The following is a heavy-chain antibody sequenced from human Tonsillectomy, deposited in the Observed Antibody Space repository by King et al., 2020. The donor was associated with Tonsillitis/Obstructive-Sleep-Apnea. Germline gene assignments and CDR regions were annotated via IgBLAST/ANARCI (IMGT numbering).Heavy chain of an antibody. CDR3: GALCAYGMDV. CDR1: GGSFSGYY. J-gene: IGHJ6*02. CDR2: INHSGST. Sequence: VQLQQWGAGLLKPSETLSLTCAVYGGSFSGYYWSWIRQPPGKGLEWIGEINHSGSTNYNPSLKSRVTISVDTSKNQFSLKLSSVTAAGTAVYYCGALCAYGMDVWGHGTTVTVSS. V-gene: IGHV4-34*01.